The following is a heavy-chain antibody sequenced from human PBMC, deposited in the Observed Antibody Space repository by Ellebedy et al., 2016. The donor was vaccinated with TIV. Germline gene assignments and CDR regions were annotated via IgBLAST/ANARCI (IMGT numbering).Heavy chain of an antibody. V-gene: IGHV1-18*01. CDR3: ARVWSYDILFWLDP. CDR2: ISGYNGNT. J-gene: IGHJ5*02. Sequence: AASVKVSCKASGYTFSSYGIGWVRQAPGQGLEWMGWISGYNGNTKYAQKVQDRVTMTTDTSTSTAYMDLRSLRSDDTAVYYCARVWSYDILFWLDPWGQGTLVTVSS. D-gene: IGHD3-9*01. CDR1: GYTFSSYG.